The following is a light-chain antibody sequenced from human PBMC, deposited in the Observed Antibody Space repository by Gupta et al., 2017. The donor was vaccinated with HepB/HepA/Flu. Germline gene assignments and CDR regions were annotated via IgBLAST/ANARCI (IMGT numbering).Light chain of an antibody. CDR1: HDIKTF. CDR2: GAS. J-gene: IGKJ2*01. CDR3: HQDDHLPYT. V-gene: IGKV1-33*01. Sequence: EIQMTQSPSSLSSSVGDRVTITCQATHDIKTFLNWFQQKSGKAPRLLIYGASNLESGVPPRFSGSGSATQFSLTITNLQPDDVSSYVCHQDDHLPYTFGQGT.